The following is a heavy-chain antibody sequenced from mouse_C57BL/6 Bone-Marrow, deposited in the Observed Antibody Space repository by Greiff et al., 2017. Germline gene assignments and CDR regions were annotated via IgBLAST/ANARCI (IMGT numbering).Heavy chain of an antibody. V-gene: IGHV2-9-1*01. J-gene: IGHJ3*01. CDR1: GFSLTSYA. CDR3: ARNYGSWFAY. CDR2: LWTGGGT. D-gene: IGHD1-1*01. Sequence: QVQLKESGPGLVAPSQSLSITCTVSGFSLTSYAISWVRQPPGKGLEWLGVLWTGGGTNYNSALKSRLSISKDNSKSQVFLKMNSLQTDDTARYYCARNYGSWFAYWGQGTLVTVSA.